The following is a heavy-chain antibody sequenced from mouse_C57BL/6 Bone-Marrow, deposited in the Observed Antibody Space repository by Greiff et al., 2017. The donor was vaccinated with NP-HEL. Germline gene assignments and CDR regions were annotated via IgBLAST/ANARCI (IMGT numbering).Heavy chain of an antibody. CDR2: VYPYNGGT. Sequence: EVKVVESGPVLVKPGPSVKISCKASGFTFTDYYMHWVKQSPGKSLEWIGLVYPYNGGTSYNQKFKGKATLTVDTSSSTAYMELISLTSEDSAVYYCARRGFITSYFDVWGTGTTVTVSS. D-gene: IGHD1-1*01. CDR3: ARRGFITSYFDV. V-gene: IGHV1-36*01. J-gene: IGHJ1*03. CDR1: GFTFTDYY.